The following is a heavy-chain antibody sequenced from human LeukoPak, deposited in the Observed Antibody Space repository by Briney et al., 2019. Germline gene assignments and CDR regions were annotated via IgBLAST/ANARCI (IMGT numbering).Heavy chain of an antibody. J-gene: IGHJ6*03. Sequence: GGSLRLSCVASGFTLSNYGMHWVRQAPGKGPEWVSFIRYDSSNKYYVDSVTGRFIISRDNSKNTVCLEMNSLVPEDTAVYYCAKDDSGSSNLRFYNYYMDVWGKGTTVIVSS. CDR2: IRYDSSNK. CDR3: AKDDSGSSNLRFYNYYMDV. CDR1: GFTLSNYG. D-gene: IGHD2-2*01. V-gene: IGHV3-30*02.